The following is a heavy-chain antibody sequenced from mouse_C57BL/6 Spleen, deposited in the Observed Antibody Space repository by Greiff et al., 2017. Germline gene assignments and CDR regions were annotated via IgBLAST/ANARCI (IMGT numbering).Heavy chain of an antibody. D-gene: IGHD1-1*01. CDR3: ARSYYYGTYYFDY. CDR1: GYSITSGYY. V-gene: IGHV3-6*01. CDR2: ISYDGSN. Sequence: EVKLVESGPGLVKPSQSLSLTCSVTGYSITSGYYWNWIRQFPGNKLEWMGYISYDGSNNYNPSLKNRISITRDTSKNQFFLKLNSVTTEDTATYYCARSYYYGTYYFDYWGQGTTLTVSS. J-gene: IGHJ2*01.